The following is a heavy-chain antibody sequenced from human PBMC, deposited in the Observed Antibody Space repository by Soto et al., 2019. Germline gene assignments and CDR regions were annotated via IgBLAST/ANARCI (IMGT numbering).Heavy chain of an antibody. CDR2: ISGSGGNT. V-gene: IGHV3-23*01. CDR1: GFTFSSYA. J-gene: IGHJ4*02. Sequence: PGESLKISCAASGFTFSSYAMSWVRPAPGKGLEWVSGISGSGGNTDYADSVKGRFTISRDNSKNTLYLQMNSLRAEDTAVYYCAKDGAYSSGWYPGDHWGQGTLVTVSS. D-gene: IGHD6-19*01. CDR3: AKDGAYSSGWYPGDH.